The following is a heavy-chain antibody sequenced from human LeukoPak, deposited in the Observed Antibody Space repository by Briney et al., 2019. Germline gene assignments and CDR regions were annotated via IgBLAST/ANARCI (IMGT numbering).Heavy chain of an antibody. Sequence: GTLSLTCEVSGDSISSNNWWNWVRQAPGKGLEWVSLIFASGSTTKYADSVKGRFTISRDNSKNTLYLQMNSLRAEDTAVYYCAKDLRPDGINDFDHWGQGTLVTVSS. V-gene: IGHV3-23*05. D-gene: IGHD1-1*01. CDR2: IFASGSTT. J-gene: IGHJ4*02. CDR3: AKDLRPDGINDFDH. CDR1: GDSISSNN.